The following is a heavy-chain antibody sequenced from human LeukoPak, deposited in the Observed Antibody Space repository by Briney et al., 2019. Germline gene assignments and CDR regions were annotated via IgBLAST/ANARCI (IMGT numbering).Heavy chain of an antibody. CDR3: ARDFALRRKGGDY. D-gene: IGHD4-17*01. CDR1: GFTFSSYS. CDR2: ISSSSSYI. V-gene: IGHV3-21*01. J-gene: IGHJ4*02. Sequence: GGSLRLSCAASGFTFSSYSMNWVRQAPGKGLEWVSSISSSSSYIYYADSVKGRFTISRDNAKHSLYLQMNSLRAEDTAVYYCARDFALRRKGGDYWGQGTLVTVSS.